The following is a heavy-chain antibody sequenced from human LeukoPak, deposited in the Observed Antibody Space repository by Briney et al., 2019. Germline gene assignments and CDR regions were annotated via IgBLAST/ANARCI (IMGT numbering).Heavy chain of an antibody. CDR2: ISSSSSYI. CDR1: GGSISSSSYY. J-gene: IGHJ5*02. D-gene: IGHD6-19*01. V-gene: IGHV3-21*01. Sequence: ETLSLTCTVSGGSISSSSYYWGWVRQAPGKGLEWVSSISSSSSYIYYADSVKDRFTISRDNAKNSLYLQMNSLRAEDTAVYYCAGSGWSHINWFDPWGQGTLVTVSS. CDR3: AGSGWSHINWFDP.